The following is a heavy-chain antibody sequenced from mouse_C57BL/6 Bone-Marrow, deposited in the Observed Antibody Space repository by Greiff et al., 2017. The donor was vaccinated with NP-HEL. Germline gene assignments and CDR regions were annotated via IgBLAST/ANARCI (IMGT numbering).Heavy chain of an antibody. Sequence: LQESGAELVKPGASVKLSCKASGYTFTSYWMQWVKQRPGQGLEWIGEIDPSDSYTNYNQKFKGKATLTVDTSSSTAYMQLSSLTSEDSAVYYCASQTSFAYWGQGTLVTVSA. J-gene: IGHJ3*01. CDR2: IDPSDSYT. V-gene: IGHV1-50*01. CDR1: GYTFTSYW. CDR3: ASQTSFAY.